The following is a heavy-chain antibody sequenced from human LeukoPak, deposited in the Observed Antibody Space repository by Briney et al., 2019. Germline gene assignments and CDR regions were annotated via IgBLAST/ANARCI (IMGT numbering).Heavy chain of an antibody. D-gene: IGHD3-22*01. V-gene: IGHV3-43*02. Sequence: GGSLRLSCAASGFTFSSYSMNWVRQAPGKGLEWVSLISGDGGSTYYADSVKGRFTISRDNSKNSLYLQMNSLRTEDTALYYCAKDTYYYDSSGYPAMDAWGKGTTVTVSS. J-gene: IGHJ6*03. CDR1: GFTFSSYS. CDR2: ISGDGGST. CDR3: AKDTYYYDSSGYPAMDA.